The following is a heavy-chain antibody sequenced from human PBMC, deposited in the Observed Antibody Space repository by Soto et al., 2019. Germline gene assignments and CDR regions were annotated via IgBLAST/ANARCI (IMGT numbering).Heavy chain of an antibody. CDR1: GYTFTSYG. D-gene: IGHD2-2*01. Sequence: ASVKVSCKASGYTFTSYGISWVRQAPGQGLEWMGWISAYNGNTNYAQKLQGRVTMTTDTSTSTAYMELRSLRSDDTAVYYCAKSGQVVPAAGDGDNWFDPWGQGTLVTVSS. CDR3: AKSGQVVPAAGDGDNWFDP. J-gene: IGHJ5*02. CDR2: ISAYNGNT. V-gene: IGHV1-18*01.